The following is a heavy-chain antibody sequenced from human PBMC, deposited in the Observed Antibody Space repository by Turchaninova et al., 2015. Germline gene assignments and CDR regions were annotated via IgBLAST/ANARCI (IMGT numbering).Heavy chain of an antibody. V-gene: IGHV6-1*01. Sequence: QVQLQQSGPGLVKPSQTLSLTCAISGDSVSSYSGSWNWIRQSPSRGLEWLVRTYYRSKWYNDYAVSVKSRITINPDTSKNQFSLQLNSVTPEDTAVYYCAGGAQYFDYWVQGTLVTVSS. CDR3: AGGAQYFDY. CDR2: TYYRSKWYN. CDR1: GDSVSSYSGS. J-gene: IGHJ4*02.